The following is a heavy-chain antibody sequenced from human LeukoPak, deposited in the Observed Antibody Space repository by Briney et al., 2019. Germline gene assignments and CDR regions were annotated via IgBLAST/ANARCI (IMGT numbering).Heavy chain of an antibody. CDR1: GFTFSSYA. Sequence: GGSLRLSCSASGFTFSSYAMHWVRQAPGKGLEYASAISSNGGSTYYADSVKGRFTISRDNSKNTLYLQMSSLRAEDTAVYYCVKSYDILTGPQRWDQGTLVTVSS. CDR2: ISSNGGST. D-gene: IGHD3-9*01. J-gene: IGHJ4*02. V-gene: IGHV3-64D*06. CDR3: VKSYDILTGPQR.